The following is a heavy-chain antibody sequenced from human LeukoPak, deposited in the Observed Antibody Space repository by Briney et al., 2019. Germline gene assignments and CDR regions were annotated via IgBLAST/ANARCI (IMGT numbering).Heavy chain of an antibody. Sequence: SETLSLTCTVSGGSISSYYWNWIRQPPGKGLEWIGYIYYSGSTNYNPSLKSRVSISVDTSKNQFSLKLNSVTAADTAVYYCARAGTVVYYYCMDVWGKGTTVTVSS. CDR3: ARAGTVVYYYCMDV. CDR2: IYYSGST. D-gene: IGHD1/OR15-1a*01. CDR1: GGSISSYY. V-gene: IGHV4-59*01. J-gene: IGHJ6*03.